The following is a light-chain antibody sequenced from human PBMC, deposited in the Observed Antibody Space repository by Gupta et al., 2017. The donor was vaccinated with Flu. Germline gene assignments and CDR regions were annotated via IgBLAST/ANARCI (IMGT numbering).Light chain of an antibody. V-gene: IGLV2-11*01. Sequence: QSALTPPRSVSGSPGQSVTISCTGTSSDVGGYNYVSWYQQHQGKAPKLMIYDVSKRPSGVPDRFSGYKSGNTASLTISGLQAGDEGDYYCCSHAGSYTLVFGGGTKLNVL. CDR1: SSDVGGYNY. J-gene: IGLJ3*02. CDR2: DVS. CDR3: CSHAGSYTLV.